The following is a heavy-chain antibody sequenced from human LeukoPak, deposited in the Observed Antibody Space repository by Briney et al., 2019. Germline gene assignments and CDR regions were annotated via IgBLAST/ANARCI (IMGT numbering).Heavy chain of an antibody. Sequence: PSDTLSLTCTVSGGSISSGNYFWGWIRQPPGKGLEWIGYIYYSRTTEYNPSLKSRVTISADTSKNQFSLKLNSVTAADTAVYYCVRRQWELQYFDLWGRGTLVAVSS. D-gene: IGHD1-26*01. V-gene: IGHV4-61*01. CDR2: IYYSRTT. J-gene: IGHJ2*01. CDR1: GGSISSGNYF. CDR3: VRRQWELQYFDL.